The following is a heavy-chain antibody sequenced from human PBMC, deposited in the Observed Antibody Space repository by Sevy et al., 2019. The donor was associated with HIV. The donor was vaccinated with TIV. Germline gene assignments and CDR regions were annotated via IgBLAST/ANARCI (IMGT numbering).Heavy chain of an antibody. J-gene: IGHJ4*02. D-gene: IGHD3-10*01. CDR2: ILYSGSA. Sequence: SENLSLTCTVSGGSVRNENYYWSWIRQTPGKGLEWIGNILYSGSANYNPSLESRVTISIDTSKNRFSLKMNSVTAADTAVYSCARFVAWGVTPQGFDIWGQGTLVTVSS. CDR3: ARFVAWGVTPQGFDI. V-gene: IGHV4-61*01. CDR1: GGSVRNENYY.